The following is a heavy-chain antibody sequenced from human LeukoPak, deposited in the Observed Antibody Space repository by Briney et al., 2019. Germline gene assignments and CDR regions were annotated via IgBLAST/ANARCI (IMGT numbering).Heavy chain of an antibody. CDR2: ICTDGSST. D-gene: IGHD1-26*01. CDR1: GFTLSSDW. CDR3: ARSYPFDY. J-gene: IGHJ4*02. Sequence: PGGSLRLSCAASGFTLSSDWIHCVRHTPRKGLGWVSRICTDGSSTNSTDSAKGRYTISRDNANNTHYLQMNSLRAEDTGVYYCARSYPFDYWGQGTLVTVSS. V-gene: IGHV3-74*01.